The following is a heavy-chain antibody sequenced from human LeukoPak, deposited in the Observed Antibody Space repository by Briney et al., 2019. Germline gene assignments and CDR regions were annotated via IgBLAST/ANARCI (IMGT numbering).Heavy chain of an antibody. CDR1: GGSISSGGYS. J-gene: IGHJ5*02. CDR2: IYHSGST. CDR3: ASSDCSGGSCYSGWFDP. Sequence: SQTLSLTCAVSGGSISSGGYSWSWIRQPPGKGLEWIGYIYHSGSTYYNPPLKSRVTISVDRSKNQFSLKLSSVTAADTAVYYCASSDCSGGSCYSGWFDPWGQGTLVTVSS. V-gene: IGHV4-30-2*01. D-gene: IGHD2-15*01.